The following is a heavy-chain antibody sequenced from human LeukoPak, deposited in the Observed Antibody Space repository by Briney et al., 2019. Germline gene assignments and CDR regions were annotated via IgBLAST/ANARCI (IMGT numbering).Heavy chain of an antibody. CDR2: ISYDGSNK. CDR1: GFTFSSYG. J-gene: IGHJ4*02. CDR3: AKAVAGPLFDY. Sequence: RPGGSLRLSCAASGFTFSSYGMHWVRQAPGKGLEWVAVISYDGSNKYYADSVKGRFTISRDNSKNTLYLQMNSLRAEDTAVYYCAKAVAGPLFDYWGQGTLVTVSS. D-gene: IGHD6-19*01. V-gene: IGHV3-30*18.